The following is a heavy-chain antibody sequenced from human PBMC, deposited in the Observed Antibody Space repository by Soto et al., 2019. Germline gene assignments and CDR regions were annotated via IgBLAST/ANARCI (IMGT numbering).Heavy chain of an antibody. J-gene: IGHJ4*02. CDR2: ISYDGSEK. CDR3: AKNQDHGANRASPFDY. CDR1: GFTFTSYA. Sequence: SLRLSCAASGFTFTSYAMYWVRQAPGKGLEWVAVISYDGSEKYYADSVKGRFTISRDSSQSTLYLQMNSLRPEDTAVYYCAKNQDHGANRASPFDYWGQGTLVTVSS. D-gene: IGHD4-17*01. V-gene: IGHV3-30*18.